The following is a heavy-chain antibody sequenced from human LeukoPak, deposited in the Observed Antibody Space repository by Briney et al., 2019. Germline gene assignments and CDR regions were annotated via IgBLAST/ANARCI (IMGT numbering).Heavy chain of an antibody. J-gene: IGHJ3*02. CDR1: GFTFTSYS. CDR3: AREYCSGGSCYSDAFDI. D-gene: IGHD2-15*01. V-gene: IGHV3-21*01. CDR2: ISGSSSYI. Sequence: PGGSLRLSCAASGFTFTSYSMNWVRQAPGKGLEWVSSISGSSSYIYYADSVEGRFTISRDNAMNSLYLQMNSLRAEDTAVYYCAREYCSGGSCYSDAFDIWGQGTMVTV.